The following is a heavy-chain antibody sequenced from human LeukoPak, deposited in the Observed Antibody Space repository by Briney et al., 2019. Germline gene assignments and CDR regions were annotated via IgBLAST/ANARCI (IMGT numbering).Heavy chain of an antibody. V-gene: IGHV4-59*12. D-gene: IGHD4-17*01. J-gene: IGHJ1*01. CDR3: ARYGESSY. CDR2: FYYSGST. CDR1: GGSISYYY. Sequence: PSETRSRTCTVSGGSISYYYCSWIRQPPGKGLEWVGYFYYSGSTNYNPSLKRRGTISVDTSKKQFSLTLSSVTAAATAVYYCARYGESSYWGQGTLVTVSS.